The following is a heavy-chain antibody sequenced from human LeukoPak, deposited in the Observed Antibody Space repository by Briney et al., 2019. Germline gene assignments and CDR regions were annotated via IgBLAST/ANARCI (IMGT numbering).Heavy chain of an antibody. V-gene: IGHV1-2*02. J-gene: IGHJ4*02. D-gene: IGHD6-6*01. CDR3: ARAGLEYSSSSVRFDY. CDR1: GYTFTGYY. CDR2: INPNSGGT. Sequence: ASVTVSCKASGYTFTGYYMHWVRQAPGQGLEWMGWINPNSGGTNYAQKFQGRVTMTRDTSISTAYMELSRLRSDDTAVYYCARAGLEYSSSSVRFDYWGQGTLVTVSS.